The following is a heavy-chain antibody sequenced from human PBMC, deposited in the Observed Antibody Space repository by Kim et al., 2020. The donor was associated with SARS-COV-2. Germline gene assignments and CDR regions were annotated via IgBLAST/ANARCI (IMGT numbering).Heavy chain of an antibody. CDR3: AKAVLPSYYYGMDV. J-gene: IGHJ6*02. D-gene: IGHD3-10*01. Sequence: ADSVKGRFTIPRDNSKNTLYLQMNSLRAEDTAVYYCAKAVLPSYYYGMDVWGQGTTVTVSS. V-gene: IGHV3-23*01.